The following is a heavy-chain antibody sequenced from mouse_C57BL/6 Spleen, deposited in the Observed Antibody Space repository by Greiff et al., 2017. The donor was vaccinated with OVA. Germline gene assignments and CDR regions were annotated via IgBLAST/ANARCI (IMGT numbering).Heavy chain of an antibody. D-gene: IGHD2-3*01. CDR3: TRWLLLSYAMDY. CDR2: IDPETGGT. CDR1: GYTFTDYE. J-gene: IGHJ4*01. Sequence: VKLQESGAELVRPGASVTLSCKASGYTFTDYEMHWVKQTPVHGLEWIGAIDPETGGTAYNQKFKGKAILTADKSSSTAYMELRSLTSEDSAVYYCTRWLLLSYAMDYWGQGTSVTVSS. V-gene: IGHV1-15*01.